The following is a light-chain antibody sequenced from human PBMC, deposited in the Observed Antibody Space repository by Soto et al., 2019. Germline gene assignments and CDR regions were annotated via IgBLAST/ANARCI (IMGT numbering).Light chain of an antibody. V-gene: IGKV3D-20*01. CDR1: QSIISPY. Sequence: EVVLTQSPATLSLSPGEGATLSCGASQSIISPYFAWYQQKPGLAPRLLIYDVSRRATGIPDRFSGSGSGTDFTLTIGSVEPEDFAVDFGQQYGISPWTVGQGTKVEL. J-gene: IGKJ1*01. CDR3: QQYGISPWT. CDR2: DVS.